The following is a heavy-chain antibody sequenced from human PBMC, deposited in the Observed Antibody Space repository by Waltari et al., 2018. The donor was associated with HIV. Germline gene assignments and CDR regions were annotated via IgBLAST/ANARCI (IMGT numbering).Heavy chain of an antibody. CDR1: GESLSDYY. CDR3: LRGPRVTIFWAGGPDY. D-gene: IGHD3-16*01. V-gene: IGHV4-34*01. J-gene: IGHJ4*02. Sequence: QILLHQWGAGLLKPSETLSLNCAVYGESLSDYYWTWIRQPPGKGLEWIGEITESGHTHYNPSLKSRITMFVDTSKRQFSLRLTSVTGAYAATYYCLRGPRVTIFWAGGPDYWGQGTQVTVSS. CDR2: ITESGHT.